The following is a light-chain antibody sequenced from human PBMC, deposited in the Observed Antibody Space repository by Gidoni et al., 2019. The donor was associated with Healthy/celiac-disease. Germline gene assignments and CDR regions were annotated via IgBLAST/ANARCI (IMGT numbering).Light chain of an antibody. CDR2: KAS. CDR3: QQYNSYLYT. Sequence: DIQMTQSPSTLSASVGDRVTITCRASQSISSWLAWYQQKPGKAPKLLIYKASSLESGVPSRFSGSGFGTEFTLTISSLQPDDFATYYCQQYNSYLYTFGQXTKLEIK. V-gene: IGKV1-5*03. J-gene: IGKJ2*01. CDR1: QSISSW.